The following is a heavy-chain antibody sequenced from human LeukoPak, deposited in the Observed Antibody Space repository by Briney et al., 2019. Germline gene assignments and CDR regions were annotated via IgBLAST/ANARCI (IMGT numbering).Heavy chain of an antibody. D-gene: IGHD3-22*01. Sequence: GGSLRLSCAVSGITLSNYGMSWVRQAPGKGLEWVAGISDSGGRTNYADSVKGRFTISRDNPKNTLYLQMNSLRTEDTAVYFCAKRGVVIRVILVGFHKEAYYFDSWGQGTLVTVSS. V-gene: IGHV3-23*01. CDR3: AKRGVVIRVILVGFHKEAYYFDS. CDR1: GITLSNYG. CDR2: ISDSGGRT. J-gene: IGHJ4*02.